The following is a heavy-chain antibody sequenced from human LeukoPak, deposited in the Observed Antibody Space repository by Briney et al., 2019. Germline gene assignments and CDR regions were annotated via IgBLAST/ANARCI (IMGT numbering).Heavy chain of an antibody. Sequence: AGGSLRLSCAAPGFSFSSNWMGWVRQAPGKGLEWVAHIKRDGSQKYYLDSVKGRFTISRDNAKNTLYVQMNSLRDEDTAVYYCAKDQRWESPHYLDSWGQGTLVTVSS. CDR2: IKRDGSQK. V-gene: IGHV3-7*03. J-gene: IGHJ4*02. D-gene: IGHD1-26*01. CDR3: AKDQRWESPHYLDS. CDR1: GFSFSSNW.